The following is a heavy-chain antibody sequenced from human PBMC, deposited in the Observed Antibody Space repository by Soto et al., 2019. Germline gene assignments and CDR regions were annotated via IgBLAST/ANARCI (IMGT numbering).Heavy chain of an antibody. CDR2: IYPGDSDS. D-gene: IGHD3-16*02. J-gene: IGHJ4*02. CDR1: GYNFPIYG. CDR3: ARAHVITFGEIIDPSFFDY. Sequence: PGESLKISCQGSGYNFPIYGIAWVRQMPGKGLEWMGIIYPGDSDSRYSPSFQGQVTISADKSISTAYLQWRSLKASDSALYYCARAHVITFGEIIDPSFFDYWGQGTLVTVSS. V-gene: IGHV5-51*01.